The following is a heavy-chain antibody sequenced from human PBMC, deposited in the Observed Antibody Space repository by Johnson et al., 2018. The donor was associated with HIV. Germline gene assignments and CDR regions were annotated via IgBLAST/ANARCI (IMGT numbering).Heavy chain of an antibody. Sequence: VQLVESGGGVVQPGRSLRLSCAASGFTFSSYWMSWVRQAPGKGLEWVANIKQDGSEKYYVDSVEGRFTISRDNSKDTLYLQMNNLTIEDTAVYSCARDFGLGDLSYETVDAFDFWGPGTLVTVSS. CDR3: ARDFGLGDLSYETVDAFDF. V-gene: IGHV3-7*01. CDR1: GFTFSSYW. J-gene: IGHJ3*01. D-gene: IGHD3-16*02. CDR2: IKQDGSEK.